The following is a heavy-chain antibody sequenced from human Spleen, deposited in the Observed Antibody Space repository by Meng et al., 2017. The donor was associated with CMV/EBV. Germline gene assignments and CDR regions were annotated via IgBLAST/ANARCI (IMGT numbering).Heavy chain of an antibody. Sequence: FTFSNYRMNWVRQAPGKGLEWVASITSSNGYIYYAESVRGRFTISRDNAKNSLYLQVNSLRVEDTAVYYCARDYPHFMTLKYGMDIWGQGTAVTVSS. CDR2: ITSSNGYI. V-gene: IGHV3-21*01. J-gene: IGHJ6*02. CDR3: ARDYPHFMTLKYGMDI. CDR1: FTFSNYR.